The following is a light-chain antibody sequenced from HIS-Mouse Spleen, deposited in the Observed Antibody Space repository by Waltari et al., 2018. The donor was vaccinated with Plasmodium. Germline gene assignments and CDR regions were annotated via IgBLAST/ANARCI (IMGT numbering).Light chain of an antibody. V-gene: IGLV3-19*01. Sequence: SSELTQDPAVSVALGQTVRITCQGDSLRRYYARWYPQKPGQAPVLVIYGKNNRPSGIPDRFSGSSSGNTASLTITGAQAEDEADYYCNSRDSSGNHQVFGGGTKLTVL. CDR1: SLRRYY. CDR3: NSRDSSGNHQV. J-gene: IGLJ3*02. CDR2: GKN.